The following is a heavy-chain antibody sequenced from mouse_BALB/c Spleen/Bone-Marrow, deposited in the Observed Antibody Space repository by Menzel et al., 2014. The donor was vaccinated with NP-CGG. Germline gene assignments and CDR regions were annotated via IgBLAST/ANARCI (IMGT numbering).Heavy chain of an antibody. D-gene: IGHD2-14*01. CDR2: IHPNSGNT. CDR3: ARYDGFAY. J-gene: IGHJ3*01. Sequence: VQLQQSGSVLVRPGASVKLSYKASGYTFTSSWMHWAKQRPGQGLEWIGEIHPNSGNTNYNKKFKGKATLTVDTSSSTAYVDLSSLTSEDSAVYYCARYDGFAYWGQGTLVTVSA. V-gene: IGHV1S130*01. CDR1: GYTFTSSW.